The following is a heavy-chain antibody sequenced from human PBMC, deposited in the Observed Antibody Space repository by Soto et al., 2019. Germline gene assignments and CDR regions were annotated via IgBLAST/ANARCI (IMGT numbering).Heavy chain of an antibody. V-gene: IGHV1-69*02. CDR3: IMKYRGGYFDY. CDR1: GGTFSSYT. Sequence: SVKVSCKASGGTFSSYTISLVRQAPVQVLEWMVRIIPILCIANYSQKFQGRFTITSYKSTITAYMELSSLRSEDTAVYYCIMKYRGGYFDYWGQGTLVTVSS. CDR2: IIPILCIA. J-gene: IGHJ4*02. D-gene: IGHD3-16*01.